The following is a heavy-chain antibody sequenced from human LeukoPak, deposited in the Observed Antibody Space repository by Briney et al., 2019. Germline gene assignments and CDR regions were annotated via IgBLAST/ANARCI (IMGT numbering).Heavy chain of an antibody. J-gene: IGHJ6*04. Sequence: ASETLSLTCTVSGGSISSSSYYWSWIRQPAGKGLEWIGRIYTSGSTNYNPSPKSRVTISVDTPKNQFSLKLSSVTAADTAVYYCARDSPNQLLGVWGKGTTVTISS. CDR2: IYTSGST. CDR1: GGSISSSSYY. CDR3: ARDSPNQLLGV. V-gene: IGHV4-61*02. D-gene: IGHD2-2*01.